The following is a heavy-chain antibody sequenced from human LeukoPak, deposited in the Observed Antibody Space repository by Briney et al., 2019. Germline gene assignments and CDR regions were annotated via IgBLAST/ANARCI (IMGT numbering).Heavy chain of an antibody. CDR2: IYHSGST. V-gene: IGHV4-38-2*02. CDR1: GYSISSGYY. CDR3: ARDGTGFWSGYYLN. Sequence: SETLSLTCTVSGYSISSGYYWGWIRQPPGKGLEWIGSIYHSGSTYYNPSLKSRVTISVDTSKNQFSLKLSSVTAADTAVYYCARDGTGFWSGYYLNWGQGTLVTVSS. J-gene: IGHJ4*02. D-gene: IGHD3-3*01.